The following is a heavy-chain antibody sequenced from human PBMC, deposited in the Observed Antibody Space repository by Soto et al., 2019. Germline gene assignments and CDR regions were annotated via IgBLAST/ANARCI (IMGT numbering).Heavy chain of an antibody. CDR1: GFTFTNYG. Sequence: GGSVRLSCAASGFTFTNYGFHWVRQAPGKGLEWVAAIWSDGNNRYNGGAVEGRFTVSKDNSKNMLYLQMNDLRVEDTALYYCARDSIRVPADFDYWGQGTLVTVSS. V-gene: IGHV3-33*01. CDR2: IWSDGNNR. J-gene: IGHJ4*02. CDR3: ARDSIRVPADFDY. D-gene: IGHD1-20*01.